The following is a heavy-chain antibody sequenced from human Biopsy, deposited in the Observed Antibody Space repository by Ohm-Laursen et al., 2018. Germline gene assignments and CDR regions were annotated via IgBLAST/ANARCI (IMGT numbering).Heavy chain of an antibody. CDR2: VYYTGST. V-gene: IGHV4-59*01. CDR3: ARDRGYYSDRTVPGYFDL. CDR1: GDSISSYY. J-gene: IGHJ2*01. Sequence: GTPSLTCTVSGDSISSYYWSWIRQPPGKGLEWIGYVYYTGSTDYNPSLQSRVTISVDTSKNHFSLRLRSVTPADTAIYYCARDRGYYSDRTVPGYFDLWGRGTLVTVSP. D-gene: IGHD3-22*01.